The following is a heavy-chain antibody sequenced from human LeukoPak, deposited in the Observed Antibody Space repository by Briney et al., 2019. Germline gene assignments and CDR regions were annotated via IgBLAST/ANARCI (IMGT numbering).Heavy chain of an antibody. J-gene: IGHJ4*02. CDR2: VNQGGSET. Sequence: PGGSLRLSCAASGFTFNTYWMTWVRQAPGKGLEWVANVNQGGSETYYVDSVKGRFIISRDNAENSMYLQMNSLRAEDTAVYYCVRGGLYHYSGTSGDYWGQGTLVTVSS. D-gene: IGHD1-26*01. V-gene: IGHV3-7*01. CDR3: VRGGLYHYSGTSGDY. CDR1: GFTFNTYW.